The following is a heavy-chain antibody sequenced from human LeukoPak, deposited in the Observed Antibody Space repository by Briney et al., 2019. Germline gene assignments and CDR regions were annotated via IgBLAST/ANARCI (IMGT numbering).Heavy chain of an antibody. Sequence: GGSLRLSCAASGFTFDDYAMHWVRQAPGKGLEWVSLISWDGYSTYYADSVRGRFTISRDNSKDSLFLQMNSLTPEDTALYYCAKDGAYYGSGRAEYYYYYYMDVWGKGTTVTVSS. CDR3: AKDGAYYGSGRAEYYYYYYMDV. D-gene: IGHD3-10*01. CDR2: ISWDGYST. V-gene: IGHV3-43D*03. CDR1: GFTFDDYA. J-gene: IGHJ6*03.